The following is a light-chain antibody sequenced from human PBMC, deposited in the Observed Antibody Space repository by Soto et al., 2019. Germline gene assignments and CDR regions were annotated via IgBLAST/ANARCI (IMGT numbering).Light chain of an antibody. CDR1: QDINIY. V-gene: IGKV1-5*03. J-gene: IGKJ2*01. CDR2: QAS. CDR3: QQYHGYYT. Sequence: DVQMTQSPSTLSASFGGRVNITCRASQDINIYLAWYQQKPGKPPRLLVYQASNLESGVPSRFSGSGSGTQFTLTIDSLQPDDLATYYCQQYHGYYTFGQGTKLEIK.